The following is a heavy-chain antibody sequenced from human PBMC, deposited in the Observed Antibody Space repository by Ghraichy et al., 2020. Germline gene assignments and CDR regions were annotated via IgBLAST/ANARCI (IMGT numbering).Heavy chain of an antibody. J-gene: IGHJ4*02. CDR3: ARALPYCSSTTCYGEPDY. V-gene: IGHV1-8*01. Sequence: ASVKVSCKASGYTFTSYDINWVRQATGQGLEWMGWMNPNSGNAGYAQRFQGRVTMTRNTSISTAYMELSSLRSEDTAMYYCARALPYCSSTTCYGEPDYWGQGTLVTVSS. CDR2: MNPNSGNA. D-gene: IGHD2-2*01. CDR1: GYTFTSYD.